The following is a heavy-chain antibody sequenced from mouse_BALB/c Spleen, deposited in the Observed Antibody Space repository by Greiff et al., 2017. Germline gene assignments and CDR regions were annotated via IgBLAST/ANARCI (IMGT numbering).Heavy chain of an antibody. CDR1: GYTFTSYY. CDR2: INPSNGGT. J-gene: IGHJ4*01. CDR3: TRRHRYDYAMDY. V-gene: IGHV1S81*02. D-gene: IGHD2-14*01. Sequence: QVQLQQSGAELVKPGASVKLSCKASGYTFTSYYMYWVKQRPGQGLEWIGEINPSNGGTNFNEKFKSKATLTVDKSSSTAYIQLSSLTSEDSAVYYCTRRHRYDYAMDYWGQGTSVTVSS.